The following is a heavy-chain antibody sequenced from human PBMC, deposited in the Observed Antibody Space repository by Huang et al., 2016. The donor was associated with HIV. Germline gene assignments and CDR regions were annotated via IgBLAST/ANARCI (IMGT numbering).Heavy chain of an antibody. V-gene: IGHV3-7*01. CDR2: INPDGSGR. J-gene: IGHJ4*02. CDR3: ARGFRAKPGDY. CDR1: GFTFRSYW. Sequence: EVQLVESGGGLVQPGRSLRLSCAASGFTFRSYWMNWVRQTPGRGLGWVANINPDGSGRHYVDSVRGRFTISRDNANNSLSLQLNSLKAEDSAVYYCARGFRAKPGDYWGQGTLAIVSS.